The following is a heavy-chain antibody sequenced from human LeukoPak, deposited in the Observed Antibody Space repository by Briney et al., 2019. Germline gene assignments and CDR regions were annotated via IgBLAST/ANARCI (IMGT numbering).Heavy chain of an antibody. Sequence: GGSLRLSCAASGFTFSHAWMSWVRQAPGKGLEWIGRIKNKGYDGPTDYGGTVKRRFTISRDDSKNTLSLQMNSLKSEDTGVYYFTTDASPYGGAASVDYWGEGTLVTVSS. J-gene: IGHJ4*02. V-gene: IGHV3-15*01. D-gene: IGHD4-23*01. CDR1: GFTFSHAW. CDR2: IKNKGYDGPT. CDR3: TTDASPYGGAASVDY.